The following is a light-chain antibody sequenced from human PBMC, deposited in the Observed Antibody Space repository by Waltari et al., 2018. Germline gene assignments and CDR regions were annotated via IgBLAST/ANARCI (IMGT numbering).Light chain of an antibody. J-gene: IGKJ1*01. Sequence: IQMTQYPSSLSASVGHRVTIPCRASQSIRSYLNWYQQKPGKAPKVLISAASSLQSGVPSRFSGSGSGTDFTLTISSLQPEDFATYYCQQSYSTPWTFGQGTKVEIK. CDR2: AAS. V-gene: IGKV1-39*01. CDR1: QSIRSY. CDR3: QQSYSTPWT.